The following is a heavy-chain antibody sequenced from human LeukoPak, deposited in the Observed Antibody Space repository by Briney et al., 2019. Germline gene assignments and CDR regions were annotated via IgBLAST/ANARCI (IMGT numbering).Heavy chain of an antibody. Sequence: SVKVSCKASGGTFSSYAISWVRQARGQGLEWMGGIIPIFGTANYAQKFQGRVTITADESTSTAYMELSSLRSEDTAVYYCAREVTAMVTYCSGDCYPYFDYWGQGTLVTVSS. D-gene: IGHD2-21*01. CDR1: GGTFSSYA. J-gene: IGHJ4*02. CDR3: AREVTAMVTYCSGDCYPYFDY. V-gene: IGHV1-69*01. CDR2: IIPIFGTA.